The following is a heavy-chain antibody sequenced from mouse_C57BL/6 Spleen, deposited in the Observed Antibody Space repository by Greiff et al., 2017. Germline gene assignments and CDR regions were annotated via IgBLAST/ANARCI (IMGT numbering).Heavy chain of an antibody. J-gene: IGHJ4*01. CDR2: IDPETGGT. Sequence: VQLQQSGAELVRPGASVTLSCKASGYTFTDYEMHWVKQTPVHGLEWIGAIDPETGGTAYNQKFKGKAILTADKSSSTAYMELRSLTSEDSAVYYCTKADYYYAMDYWGQGTSVTVSS. V-gene: IGHV1-15*01. CDR3: TKADYYYAMDY. CDR1: GYTFTDYE.